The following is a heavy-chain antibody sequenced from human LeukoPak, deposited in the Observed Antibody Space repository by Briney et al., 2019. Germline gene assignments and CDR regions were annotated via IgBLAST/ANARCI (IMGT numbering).Heavy chain of an antibody. CDR3: AKSRWGTMVRGVTFDY. CDR2: ISSSSTTI. V-gene: IGHV3-48*01. CDR1: GFTFSSFS. J-gene: IGHJ4*02. Sequence: GGSLRLSCAASGFTFSSFSMNWVRQAPGKGLEWVSYISSSSTTIYYADSVKGRFTISRDNSKKTLYLQMNSLRAEDTAVYYCAKSRWGTMVRGVTFDYWGQGTLVTVSS. D-gene: IGHD3-10*01.